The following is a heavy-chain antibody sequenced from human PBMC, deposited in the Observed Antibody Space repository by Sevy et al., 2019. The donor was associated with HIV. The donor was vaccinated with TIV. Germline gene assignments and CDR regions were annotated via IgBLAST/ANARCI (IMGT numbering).Heavy chain of an antibody. D-gene: IGHD6-13*01. J-gene: IGHJ4*02. V-gene: IGHV3-7*01. CDR1: GFTLNSYW. CDR3: VRAIAAAGSF. Sequence: GGSLRLSCAASGFTLNSYWMSWVRQAPGKGLEWVANINQDGSVKYYVDSVKGRLTISKDNARNSLYLRMNSLRAEDTGLYYCVRAIAAAGSFWGQGTLVTVSS. CDR2: INQDGSVK.